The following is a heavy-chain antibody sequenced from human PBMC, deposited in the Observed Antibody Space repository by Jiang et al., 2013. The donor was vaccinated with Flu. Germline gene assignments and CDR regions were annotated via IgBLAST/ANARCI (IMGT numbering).Heavy chain of an antibody. Sequence: PGLVKPSETLSLTCSVSGSLRSYYWSWIRQPPGRDWNGLDISITWYHQLQPSLKSRVTISVDMSKNQFSLNLSSVTAADTAVYYCARDNSTWPKRFDSWGQGILVTVSS. CDR3: ARDNSTWPKRFDS. D-gene: IGHD6-13*01. J-gene: IGHJ4*02. V-gene: IGHV4-59*01. CDR1: GSLRSYY. CDR2: SITWYH.